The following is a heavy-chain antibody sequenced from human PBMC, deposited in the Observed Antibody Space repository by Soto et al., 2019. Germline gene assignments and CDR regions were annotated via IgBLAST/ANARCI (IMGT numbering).Heavy chain of an antibody. CDR3: ARGLKGDIAAAGPYFDY. CDR1: GGSFSGYY. CDR2: INHSGST. D-gene: IGHD6-13*01. Sequence: KPSETLSLTCAVYGGSFSGYYWSWIRQPPGKGLEWIGEINHSGSTNYNPSLKSRVTISVDTSKNQFSLKLSSVTAADTAVYYCARGLKGDIAAAGPYFDYWGQGTLVTVSS. J-gene: IGHJ4*02. V-gene: IGHV4-34*01.